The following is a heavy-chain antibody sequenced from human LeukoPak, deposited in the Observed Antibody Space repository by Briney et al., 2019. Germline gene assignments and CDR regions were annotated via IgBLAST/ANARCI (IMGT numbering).Heavy chain of an antibody. CDR3: VNNYDSSGYRNR. CDR1: GFTFRSYS. Sequence: GGSLRLSCAASGFTFRSYSMHWVRQAPGKGLVWISRINGDGSSTSYADSVKGRFTISRDNSKNTLYLQMNSLRAEDTAVYYCVNNYDSSGYRNRWGQGTLVTVSS. CDR2: INGDGSST. J-gene: IGHJ4*02. D-gene: IGHD3-22*01. V-gene: IGHV3-74*01.